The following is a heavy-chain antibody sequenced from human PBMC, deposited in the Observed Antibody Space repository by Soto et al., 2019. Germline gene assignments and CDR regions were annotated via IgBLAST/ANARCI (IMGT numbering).Heavy chain of an antibody. V-gene: IGHV4-59*02. Sequence: SETLSLTCTVAGGSVSSFYWSWIRQPPGKGLEWIGYIYYSGHTNYNPSLKSRVTISVDTSNNQFSLRLSSVTATDTAVYYCARAGDGYDYDYWGQGTLVTVSS. CDR1: GGSVSSFY. CDR3: ARAGDGYDYDY. CDR2: IYYSGHT. D-gene: IGHD5-12*01. J-gene: IGHJ4*02.